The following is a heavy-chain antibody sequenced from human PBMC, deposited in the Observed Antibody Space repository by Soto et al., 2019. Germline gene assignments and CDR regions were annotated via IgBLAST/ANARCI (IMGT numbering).Heavy chain of an antibody. J-gene: IGHJ6*02. V-gene: IGHV3-23*01. Sequence: PGGSLRRSCAASGFTVSSSAMSWFRQAQGKGLEWVSAISGSGGSTYYADSVKGRFTISRDNSKNTLYLQMNSLRAEDTAVYYCAKSLLGIAAASLYGMDVWGQGTTVTVSS. CDR3: AKSLLGIAAASLYGMDV. CDR1: GFTVSSSA. CDR2: ISGSGGST. D-gene: IGHD6-13*01.